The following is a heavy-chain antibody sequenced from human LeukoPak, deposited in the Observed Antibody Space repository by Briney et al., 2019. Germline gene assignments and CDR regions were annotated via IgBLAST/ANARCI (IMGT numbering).Heavy chain of an antibody. V-gene: IGHV3-13*01. Sequence: PGRSLRLSCAASGFTFDDYAMHWVRQATGKGLEWVSAIGTAGDTYYPGSVKGRFTISRENAKNSLYLQMNSLRAGDTAVYYCARAGDRYYYYMDVWGKGTTVTISS. CDR3: ARAGDRYYYYMDV. J-gene: IGHJ6*03. CDR2: IGTAGDT. CDR1: GFTFDDYA. D-gene: IGHD3-10*01.